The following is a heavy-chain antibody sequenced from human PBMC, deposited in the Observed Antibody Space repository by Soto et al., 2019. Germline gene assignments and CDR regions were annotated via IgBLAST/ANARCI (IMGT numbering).Heavy chain of an antibody. Sequence: QVQLQESGPGLVKPSETLYLTCTVSGGSISSYYWSWIRQPPGKGLEWIGYIYYSGSTNYNPSLKSRVPISVDTSKNQFSLKMSSVTAADPAVYYFARGGGSTDYWGQGTLVTVSS. D-gene: IGHD1-26*01. V-gene: IGHV4-59*08. J-gene: IGHJ4*02. CDR2: IYYSGST. CDR1: GGSISSYY. CDR3: ARGGGSTDY.